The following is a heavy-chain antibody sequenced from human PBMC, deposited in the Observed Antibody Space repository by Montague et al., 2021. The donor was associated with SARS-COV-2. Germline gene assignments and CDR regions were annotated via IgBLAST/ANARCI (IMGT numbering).Heavy chain of an antibody. V-gene: IGHV4-39*01. Sequence: SETLSLTCTVSGGSISNSIYYWDWIRQPPGKGLEWIGSIYYTENTYYNPSLKGRVTISIDTSKNQFSLKLSSVTAADTAVYYCARPGSGYSYGSGAFDYWGQGTLVTVSS. D-gene: IGHD5-18*01. J-gene: IGHJ4*02. CDR2: IYYTENT. CDR1: GGSISNSIYY. CDR3: ARPGSGYSYGSGAFDY.